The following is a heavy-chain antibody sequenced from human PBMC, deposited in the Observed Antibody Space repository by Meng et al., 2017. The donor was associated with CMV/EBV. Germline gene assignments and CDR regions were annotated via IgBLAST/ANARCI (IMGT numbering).Heavy chain of an antibody. D-gene: IGHD5-24*01. J-gene: IGHJ6*02. Sequence: SVKVSCKASGGTFSSYAISWVRRAPGQGLEWMGGIIPIFGTANYAQKFQGRVTITTDESTSTAYMELSSLRSEDTAVYYCASRLQPYYGMDVWGQGTTVTVSS. CDR1: GGTFSSYA. CDR2: IIPIFGTA. V-gene: IGHV1-69*05. CDR3: ASRLQPYYGMDV.